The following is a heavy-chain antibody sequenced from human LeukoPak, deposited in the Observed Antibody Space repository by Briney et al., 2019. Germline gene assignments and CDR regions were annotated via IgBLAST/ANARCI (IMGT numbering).Heavy chain of an antibody. CDR1: GFTFSSYA. D-gene: IGHD3-10*01. CDR3: ARDITYYYGSGSYYNRNFDY. J-gene: IGHJ4*02. CDR2: INHSGST. Sequence: PGGSLRLSCAASGFTFSSYAMSWIRQPPGKGLEWIGEINHSGSTNYNPSLKSRVTISVDTSKNQFSLKLSSVTAADTAVYYCARDITYYYGSGSYYNRNFDYWGQGTLVTVSS. V-gene: IGHV4-34*01.